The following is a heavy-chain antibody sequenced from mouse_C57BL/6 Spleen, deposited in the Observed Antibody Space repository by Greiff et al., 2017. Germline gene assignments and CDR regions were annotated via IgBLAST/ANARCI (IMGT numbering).Heavy chain of an antibody. CDR2: IDPNSGGT. V-gene: IGHV1-72*01. CDR1: GYTFTSYW. J-gene: IGHJ3*01. CDR3: ARGGTNSAWFAY. Sequence: QVQLKQPGAELVKPGASVKLSCKASGYTFTSYWMHWVKQRPGRGLEWIGRIDPNSGGTKYNEKFKSKATLTVDKPSSTAYMQLSSLTSEDSAVYYCARGGTNSAWFAYWGQGTLVTVSA. D-gene: IGHD4-1*01.